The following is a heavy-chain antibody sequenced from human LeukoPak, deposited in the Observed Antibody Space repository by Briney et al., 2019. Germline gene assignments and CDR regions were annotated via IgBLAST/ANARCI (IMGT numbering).Heavy chain of an antibody. J-gene: IGHJ3*02. CDR3: ARHSGRGNAFDI. V-gene: IGHV4-59*08. CDR2: IYYSGST. Sequence: PSETLSLTCTVSGGSISNYYWSWIRQPPGEGLEWIGYIYYSGSTNYKPSLKSRVTISVDTSKNQISLNLRSVTVADTAVYYCARHSGRGNAFDIWGQGTRVTVSS. CDR1: GGSISNYY. D-gene: IGHD6-25*01.